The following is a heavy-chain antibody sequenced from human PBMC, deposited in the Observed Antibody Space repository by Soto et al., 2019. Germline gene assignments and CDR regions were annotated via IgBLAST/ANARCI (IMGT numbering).Heavy chain of an antibody. J-gene: IGHJ3*02. CDR3: ARSVARVPNAFDI. CDR1: GYTFTSYD. CDR2: MNPNSGKT. V-gene: IGHV1-8*01. D-gene: IGHD5-18*01. Sequence: ASVKDSCKASGYTFTSYDINWVRQATGQGLEWMGWMNPNSGKTGYAQKFQGRVTMTRNTSISTAYMELSSLRSEDTAVYYCARSVARVPNAFDIWGQGTMVTVSS.